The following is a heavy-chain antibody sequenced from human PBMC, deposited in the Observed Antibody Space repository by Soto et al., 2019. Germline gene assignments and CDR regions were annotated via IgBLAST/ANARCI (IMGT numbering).Heavy chain of an antibody. CDR2: MNPNAGNS. J-gene: IGHJ4*02. D-gene: IGHD6-19*01. V-gene: IGHV1-8*01. CDR1: GYTFTSYD. CDR3: ARRAETNGWKGFGADKYYFEF. Sequence: GASVKVSCKASGYTFTSYDIYWVGQATLQVLEWMVWMNPNAGNSGYAQKFQGRVTMTSDTSKSTAHMEVSSLRSEDTAVYYCARRAETNGWKGFGADKYYFEFWGQGTMVTVSS.